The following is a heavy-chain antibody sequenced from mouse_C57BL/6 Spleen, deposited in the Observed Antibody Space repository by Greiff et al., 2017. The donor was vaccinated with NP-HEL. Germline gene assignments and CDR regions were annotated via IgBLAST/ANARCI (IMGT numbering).Heavy chain of an antibody. J-gene: IGHJ3*01. Sequence: VQLQQSGAELVKPGASVKISCKASGYAFSSYWMNWVKQRPGKGLEWIGQIYPGDGDTNYNGKFKGKATLTADKSSSTAYMQLSSLTSEGSAVYFGARGGLRRTWFAYWGQGTLVTVSA. CDR3: ARGGLRRTWFAY. CDR2: IYPGDGDT. D-gene: IGHD2-2*01. CDR1: GYAFSSYW. V-gene: IGHV1-80*01.